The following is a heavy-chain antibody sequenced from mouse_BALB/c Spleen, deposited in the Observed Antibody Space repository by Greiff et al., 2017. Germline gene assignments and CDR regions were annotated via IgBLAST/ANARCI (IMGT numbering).Heavy chain of an antibody. CDR2: ISSGGST. CDR1: GFTFSSYA. CDR3: ARGEDYYYGSYFDY. Sequence: EVHLVESGGGLVKPGGSLKLSCAASGFTFSSYAMSWVRQTPEKRLEWVASISSGGSTYYPDSVKGRFTISRDNARNILYLQMSSLRSEDTAMYYCARGEDYYYGSYFDYWGQGTTLTVSS. J-gene: IGHJ2*01. D-gene: IGHD1-1*01. V-gene: IGHV5-6-5*01.